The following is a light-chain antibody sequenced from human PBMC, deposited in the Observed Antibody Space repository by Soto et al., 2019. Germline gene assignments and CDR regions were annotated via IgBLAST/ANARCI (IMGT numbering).Light chain of an antibody. CDR3: QQYDDWPRT. J-gene: IGKJ4*01. V-gene: IGKV3-15*01. CDR2: GAS. Sequence: EIVMTQSPATLSVSPGERVTLSCRATQSVSDRLAWYQQKPGQAPRLLIYGASSRVTGVPARFSGSGSGTEFTFTISSLQSEDFVFYYCQQYDDWPRTFGGGTKVEI. CDR1: QSVSDR.